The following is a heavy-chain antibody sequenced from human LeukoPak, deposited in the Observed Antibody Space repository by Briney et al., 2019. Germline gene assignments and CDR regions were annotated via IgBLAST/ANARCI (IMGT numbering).Heavy chain of an antibody. D-gene: IGHD3-22*01. J-gene: IGHJ3*02. V-gene: IGHV4-31*03. Sequence: PSETLSLTCTVSGGSISSGGYYWSWIRQHPGKGLEWIGYIYYSGSTYYHPSLKSRVTISVDTSKNQFSLKLSSVTAADTAVYYCARRLYDSSGYGWAFDIWGQGTMVTVSS. CDR2: IYYSGST. CDR1: GGSISSGGYY. CDR3: ARRLYDSSGYGWAFDI.